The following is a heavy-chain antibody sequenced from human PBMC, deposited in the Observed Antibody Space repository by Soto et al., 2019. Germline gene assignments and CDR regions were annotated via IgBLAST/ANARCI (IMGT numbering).Heavy chain of an antibody. CDR1: GYTFTSYG. V-gene: IGHV1-18*01. CDR3: APTDSSGYYSHDI. Sequence: ASVKVSCKASGYTFTSYGISWVRQAPGQELEWMGWISAYNGNTNYAQKLQGRVTMTTDTSTSTAYMELRSLRSDDTAVYYCAPTDSSGYYSHDIWGQGTMVTVSS. J-gene: IGHJ3*02. CDR2: ISAYNGNT. D-gene: IGHD3-22*01.